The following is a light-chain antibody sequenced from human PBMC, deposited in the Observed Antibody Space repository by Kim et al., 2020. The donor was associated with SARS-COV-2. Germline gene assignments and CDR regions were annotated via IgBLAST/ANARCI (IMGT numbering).Light chain of an antibody. V-gene: IGLV2-8*01. CDR1: SSNVGNDSS. Sequence: GQQDTLSCTGTSSNVGNDSSVSWYQQPPGKAPKLMIYEVTTRPSGVPDRFSGSKSGNTASLTVSGLQAEDEAEYYCSSYAGSNNYVSGTGTKVTVL. CDR2: EVT. J-gene: IGLJ1*01. CDR3: SSYAGSNNYV.